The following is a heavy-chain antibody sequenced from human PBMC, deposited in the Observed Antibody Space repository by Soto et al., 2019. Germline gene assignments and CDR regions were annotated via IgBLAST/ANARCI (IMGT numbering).Heavy chain of an antibody. V-gene: IGHV4-39*01. CDR1: GGSISSGGYY. Sequence: SETLSLTCTVSGGSISSGGYYWSWIRQHPGKGLEWIGCIYYSGSTYYNPSLKSRVTISVDTSKNQFSLKLSSVTAADTAVYYCARRRDCSGGSCHDAFDIWGQGTMVTVSS. CDR2: IYYSGST. CDR3: ARRRDCSGGSCHDAFDI. J-gene: IGHJ3*02. D-gene: IGHD2-15*01.